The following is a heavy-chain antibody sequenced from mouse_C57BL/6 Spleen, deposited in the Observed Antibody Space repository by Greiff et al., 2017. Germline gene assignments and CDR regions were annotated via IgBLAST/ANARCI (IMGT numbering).Heavy chain of an antibody. Sequence: DVQLQESGPELVKPGASVKISCKASGYTFTDYYMNWVKQSHGKSLEWIGDINPNNGGTSYNQKFKGKATLTVDKSSSTAYMELRSLTSEDSAVYYCATGSSYWYFDVWGTGTTVTVSS. J-gene: IGHJ1*03. D-gene: IGHD1-1*01. V-gene: IGHV1-26*01. CDR3: ATGSSYWYFDV. CDR2: INPNNGGT. CDR1: GYTFTDYY.